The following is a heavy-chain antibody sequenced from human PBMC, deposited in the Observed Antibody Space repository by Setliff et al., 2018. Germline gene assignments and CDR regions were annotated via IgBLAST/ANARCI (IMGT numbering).Heavy chain of an antibody. CDR3: AKNRCESSGYNFHF. V-gene: IGHV1-3*01. J-gene: IGHJ4*02. CDR2: INAGNGNT. Sequence: GASVKVSCKASGYTFTSYAMHWVRQAPGQRLEWMGWINAGNGNTKYSQKFQGRVTITRDTSASTAYMELNSLRAEDTAVYYCAKNRCESSGYNFHFWGQGTLVTVSS. CDR1: GYTFTSYA. D-gene: IGHD3-22*01.